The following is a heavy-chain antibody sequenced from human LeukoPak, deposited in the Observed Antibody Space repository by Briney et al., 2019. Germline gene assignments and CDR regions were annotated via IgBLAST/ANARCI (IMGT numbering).Heavy chain of an antibody. J-gene: IGHJ3*02. V-gene: IGHV4-59*12. CDR3: ASWFGEYHAFDI. D-gene: IGHD3-10*01. CDR1: GGSISSYY. Sequence: PSETLSLTCTVSGGSISSYYWSWIRQPPGKGLEWIGYIYYSGSTNYNPSLKSRVTISVDTSKNQFSLKLSSVTAADTAVYYCASWFGEYHAFDIWGQGTMVTVSS. CDR2: IYYSGST.